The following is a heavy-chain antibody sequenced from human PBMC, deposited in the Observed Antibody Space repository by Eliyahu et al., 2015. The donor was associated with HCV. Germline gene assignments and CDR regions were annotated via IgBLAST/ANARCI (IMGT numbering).Heavy chain of an antibody. D-gene: IGHD3-16*02. CDR2: IFSGGDT. CDR3: TRGLGRYQIDD. Sequence: EVQLVESGGGLVQPGGSLXLSCXAXGFTFSDYAMXWVRQVTGKGLEWVSTIFSGGDTSYPDSVKXRFTISRDNAKNSLYLQMNSLRLGDSAVYYCTRGLGRYQIDDWGQGTLVTVSS. CDR1: GFTFSDYA. V-gene: IGHV3-13*01. J-gene: IGHJ4*02.